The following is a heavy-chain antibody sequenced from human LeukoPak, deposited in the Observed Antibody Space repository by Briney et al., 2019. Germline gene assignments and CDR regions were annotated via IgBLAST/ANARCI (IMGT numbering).Heavy chain of an antibody. J-gene: IGHJ4*02. CDR1: GFTVSSNY. CDR3: AKDRAGVVAIDY. Sequence: GSLRLSCAASGFTVSSNYMSWVRQAPGKGLEWVSVIYSGGSTYYADSVKGRFTISRDNSKNTLYLQMNSLRAEDTAVYYCAKDRAGVVAIDYWGQGTLVTVSS. CDR2: IYSGGST. V-gene: IGHV3-66*01. D-gene: IGHD3-22*01.